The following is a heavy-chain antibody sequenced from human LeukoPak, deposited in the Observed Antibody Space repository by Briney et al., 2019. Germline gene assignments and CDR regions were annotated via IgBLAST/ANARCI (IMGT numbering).Heavy chain of an antibody. CDR2: IKQDGSEK. CDR3: ARDYYGSGSPYYFDY. V-gene: IGHV3-7*01. CDR1: GFTLSRYW. Sequence: GGSLRLSCAASGFTLSRYWMSWVRQAPGKGLEWVANIKQDGSEKYYVESVKGRFTISRDNAKSSLFLQMNSLRAEDTAVYYCARDYYGSGSPYYFDYWGQGTLVTVSS. J-gene: IGHJ4*02. D-gene: IGHD3-10*01.